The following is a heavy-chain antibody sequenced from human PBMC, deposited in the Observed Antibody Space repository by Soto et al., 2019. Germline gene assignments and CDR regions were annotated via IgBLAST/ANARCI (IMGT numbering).Heavy chain of an antibody. Sequence: SETLSLTCTVSGGSISSYYWSWIRQPAGKGLEWIGRIYTSGSTNYNPSLKSRVTMSVDTSKNQFSLKLSSVTAADTAVYYCARDYYDFWSGYSYYYYGMDVWGQGTTVTVSS. V-gene: IGHV4-4*07. D-gene: IGHD3-3*01. CDR1: GGSISSYY. J-gene: IGHJ6*02. CDR3: ARDYYDFWSGYSYYYYGMDV. CDR2: IYTSGST.